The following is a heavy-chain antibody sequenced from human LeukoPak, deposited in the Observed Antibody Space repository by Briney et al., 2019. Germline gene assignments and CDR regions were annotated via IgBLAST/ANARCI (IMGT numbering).Heavy chain of an antibody. CDR1: GFTFSDYY. Sequence: PGGSLRLSCAASGFTFSDYYMSWIRQAPGKGLEWVSYISSSGSTIYYADSVKGRSTISRDNAKNSLYLQMNSLRAEDTAVYYCARDYVGATRDQAFQHWGQGTLVTVSS. CDR3: ARDYVGATRDQAFQH. CDR2: ISSSGSTI. V-gene: IGHV3-11*01. J-gene: IGHJ1*01. D-gene: IGHD1-26*01.